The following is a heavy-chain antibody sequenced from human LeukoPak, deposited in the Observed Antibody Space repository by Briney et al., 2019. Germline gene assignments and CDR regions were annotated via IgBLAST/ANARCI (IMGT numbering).Heavy chain of an antibody. V-gene: IGHV4-59*01. Sequence: SSETLSLTCTVSGGSISDYYWNWIRQPPGKGLGWIGYIYYSGSTTYNPSLKSRVTMSVNTAKNQFSLKLRSVTAADTAVYYCARGDFCSKSNCYLRPMDVWGKGATVTVSS. CDR2: IYYSGST. CDR1: GGSISDYY. J-gene: IGHJ6*03. D-gene: IGHD3-3*01. CDR3: ARGDFCSKSNCYLRPMDV.